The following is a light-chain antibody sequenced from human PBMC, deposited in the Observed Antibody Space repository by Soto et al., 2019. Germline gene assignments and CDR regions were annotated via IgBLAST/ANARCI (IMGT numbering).Light chain of an antibody. CDR2: EVT. V-gene: IGLV2-14*01. CDR1: SSDIGYYDY. J-gene: IGLJ1*01. CDR3: SSHSSSSAYYV. Sequence: QSVLTQPASVSGSPGQSITISCTGTSSDIGYYDYVSWYQHHSGKAPKLIIYEVTNRPSGVSNRFSGSKSVNTASLTISGLQAEDEADYYCSSHSSSSAYYVFGTGTKLTVL.